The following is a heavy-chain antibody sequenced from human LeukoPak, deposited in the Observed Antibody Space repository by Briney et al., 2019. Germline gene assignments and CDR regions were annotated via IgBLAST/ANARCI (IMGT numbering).Heavy chain of an antibody. CDR3: ARVGCSGGSCYSYWDSSDDGLYYYYYMDV. CDR2: IYYSGST. J-gene: IGHJ6*03. D-gene: IGHD2-15*01. CDR1: GGSISSSSYY. Sequence: PSETLSLTCTVSGGSISSSSYYWGWIRQPPGKGLEWIGSIYYSGSTYYNPSLKGRVTISVDTSKNQFSLKLSSVTAADTAVYYCARVGCSGGSCYSYWDSSDDGLYYYYYMDVWGKGTTVTVSS. V-gene: IGHV4-39*01.